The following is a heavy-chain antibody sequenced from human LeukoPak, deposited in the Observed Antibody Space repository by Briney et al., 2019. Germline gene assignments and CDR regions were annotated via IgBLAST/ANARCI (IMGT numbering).Heavy chain of an antibody. CDR1: GGTFSSYA. J-gene: IGHJ4*02. V-gene: IGHV1-69*13. CDR2: IIPIFGTA. CDR3: ARVTDCSGGSCYPATFDY. D-gene: IGHD2-15*01. Sequence: ASVTVSCKASGGTFSSYAISWVRRAPGQGLEWMGGIIPIFGTANYAQKFQGRVTITADESTSTAYMELSSLRSEDTAVYYCARVTDCSGGSCYPATFDYWGQGTLVTVSS.